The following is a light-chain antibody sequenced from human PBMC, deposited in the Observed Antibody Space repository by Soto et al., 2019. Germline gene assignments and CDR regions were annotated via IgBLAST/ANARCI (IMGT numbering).Light chain of an antibody. CDR2: DAS. CDR1: QSVSSY. Sequence: EIVLTQSPATLSLSPGERATLSCRASQSVSSYLAWYQQKPGQAPRLLIYDASNRATGIPARFSGSGSGTDFTLTISSLEPEAFAVYYCQPHSNWWTFCQGTTVEIK. CDR3: QPHSNWWT. V-gene: IGKV3-11*01. J-gene: IGKJ1*01.